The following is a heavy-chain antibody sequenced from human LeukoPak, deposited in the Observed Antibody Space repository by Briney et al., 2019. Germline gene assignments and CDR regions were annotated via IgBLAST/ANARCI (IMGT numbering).Heavy chain of an antibody. V-gene: IGHV4-39*01. Sequence: PSETLSLTCTVSGGSISSSSYYWGWIRQPPGKGLEWIGSIYYSGSTYYNPSLKSRVTISVDTSKNQFPLKLSSVTAADTAVYYCARGIFGVVIPLYYFDYWGQGTLVTVSS. D-gene: IGHD3-3*01. CDR1: GGSISSSSYY. CDR2: IYYSGST. CDR3: ARGIFGVVIPLYYFDY. J-gene: IGHJ4*02.